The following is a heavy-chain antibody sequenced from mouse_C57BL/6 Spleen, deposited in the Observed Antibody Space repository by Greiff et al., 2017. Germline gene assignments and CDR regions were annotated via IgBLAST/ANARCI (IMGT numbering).Heavy chain of an antibody. CDR2: IYPSDGET. Sequence: VQLQQPGAELVRPGSSVKLSCKASGYTFTSYWMDWVKQRPGQGLEWIGNIYPSDGETHYNQKFKNKATLTVDKSSSTAYMQLSSLTSEDSAVYCCAREDSEFAYWGQGTLVTVSA. V-gene: IGHV1-61*01. D-gene: IGHD2-12*01. CDR3: AREDSEFAY. J-gene: IGHJ3*01. CDR1: GYTFTSYW.